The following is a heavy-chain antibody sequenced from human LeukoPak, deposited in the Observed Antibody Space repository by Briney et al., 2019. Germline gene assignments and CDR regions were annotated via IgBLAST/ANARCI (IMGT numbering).Heavy chain of an antibody. V-gene: IGHV1-69*04. D-gene: IGHD3-10*01. CDR1: GGTFSSYA. J-gene: IGHJ5*02. CDR3: ARDLDPTRTFGENPEVSDP. Sequence: GASVKVSCKASGGTFSSYAISWVRQAPGQGLEWMGRIIPILGIANYAQKFQGRVTITADKSTSTAYMELSSLRSEDTAVYYCARDLDPTRTFGENPEVSDPWGQGTLVTVSS. CDR2: IIPILGIA.